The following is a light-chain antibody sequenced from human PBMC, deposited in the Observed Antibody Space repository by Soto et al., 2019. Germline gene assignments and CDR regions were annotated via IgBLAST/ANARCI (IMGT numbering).Light chain of an antibody. J-gene: IGLJ1*01. CDR2: EVN. CDR3: SSYASTSTAV. Sequence: QSVLTQPASVSGSPGQSITISCTGTSSDVGAYNYVSWYQQHPGKAPKLMIYEVNYRPSGVSNRFSGSKSGITASLTISGLQDEDEADYYCSSYASTSTAVFGSGTKLTVL. CDR1: SSDVGAYNY. V-gene: IGLV2-14*01.